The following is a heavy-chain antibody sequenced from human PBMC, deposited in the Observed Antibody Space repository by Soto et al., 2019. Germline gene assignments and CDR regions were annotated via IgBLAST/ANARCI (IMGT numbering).Heavy chain of an antibody. CDR2: ISSSSSYI. D-gene: IGHD3-10*01. CDR3: ARDPEGTESGNFDY. Sequence: EVQLVESGGGLVKPGGSLRLSCAASGFTFSSYSMNWVRQAPGKGLEWVSSISSSSSYIYYADSVKGRFTISRDNAKNSLYLQMNSLRAEDTAVYYCARDPEGTESGNFDYWGQGTLVTLSS. CDR1: GFTFSSYS. J-gene: IGHJ4*02. V-gene: IGHV3-21*01.